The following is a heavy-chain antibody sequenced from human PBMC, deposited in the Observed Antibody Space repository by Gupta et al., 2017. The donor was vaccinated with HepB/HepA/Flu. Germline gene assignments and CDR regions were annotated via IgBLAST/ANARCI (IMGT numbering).Heavy chain of an antibody. CDR3: ARGGIVVVRGWFDP. V-gene: IGHV4-34*01. CDR2: INHSGST. Sequence: QVQLQQWGAGLLKPSETLSLTCAVYGGSFSGYYWSWIRQPPGKGLEWIGEINHSGSTNYNPSLKSRVTISVDTSKNQFSLKLSSVTAADTAVYYCARGGIVVVRGWFDPWGQGTLVTVSS. D-gene: IGHD2-2*01. J-gene: IGHJ5*02. CDR1: GGSFSGYY.